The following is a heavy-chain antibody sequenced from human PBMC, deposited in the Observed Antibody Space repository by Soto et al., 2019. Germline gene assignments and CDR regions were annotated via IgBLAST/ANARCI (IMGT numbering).Heavy chain of an antibody. D-gene: IGHD1-1*01. Sequence: GGSLILSCSASGFTFIGYAMSWVRQAPGKGLEWVSSITASGDATYYADFVKGRFTISRDNSKNTLFLQLNILGLDDTAVYFCVEPGAYWTRWGQGTLVTVSS. J-gene: IGHJ4*02. CDR2: ITASGDAT. V-gene: IGHV3-23*01. CDR3: VEPGAYWTR. CDR1: GFTFIGYA.